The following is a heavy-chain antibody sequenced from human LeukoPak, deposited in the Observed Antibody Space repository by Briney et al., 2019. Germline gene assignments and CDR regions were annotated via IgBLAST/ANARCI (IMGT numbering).Heavy chain of an antibody. CDR1: GGFFRGYY. Sequence: SETLSLTCDVYGGFFRGYYWSWIRQPPGKGLEWIGEISHSGGTNYNPSLKSRVTISVDTSKNQFSLKLSSVTAADTAVYYCARGLGYSSGWYYYWGQGTLVTVSS. CDR2: ISHSGGT. CDR3: ARGLGYSSGWYYY. D-gene: IGHD6-19*01. V-gene: IGHV4-34*01. J-gene: IGHJ4*02.